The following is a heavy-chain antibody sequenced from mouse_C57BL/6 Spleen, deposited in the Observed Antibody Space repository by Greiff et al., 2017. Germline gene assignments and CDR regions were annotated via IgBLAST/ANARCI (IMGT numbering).Heavy chain of an antibody. D-gene: IGHD2-5*01. CDR1: GYTFTSYG. CDR2: IYPRSGNT. Sequence: VKLMESGAELARPGASVKLSCKASGYTFTSYGISWVKQRTGQGLEWIGEIYPRSGNTYYNEKFKGKATLTADKSSSTAYMELRSLTSEDSAVYFCASRSNYVLDYWGQGTTLTVSS. CDR3: ASRSNYVLDY. J-gene: IGHJ2*01. V-gene: IGHV1-81*01.